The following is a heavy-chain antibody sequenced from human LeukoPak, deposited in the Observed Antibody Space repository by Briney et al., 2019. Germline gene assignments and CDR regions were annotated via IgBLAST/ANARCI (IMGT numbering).Heavy chain of an antibody. D-gene: IGHD3-10*01. CDR3: ARGRLLWPLDY. V-gene: IGHV4-34*01. J-gene: IGHJ4*02. CDR1: GGSFSGYY. Sequence: SETLSLTCAVYGGSFSGYYWSWIRQPPGKGLEWIGEINHSGSTNYNPSLKSRVTISVDTSKDQFSLKLSSVTAADTAVYYCARGRLLWPLDYWGQGTLVTVSS. CDR2: INHSGST.